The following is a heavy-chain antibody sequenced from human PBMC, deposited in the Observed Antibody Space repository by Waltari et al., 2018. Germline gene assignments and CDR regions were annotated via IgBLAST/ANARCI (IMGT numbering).Heavy chain of an antibody. CDR3: ARDTGEYRVLDY. CDR1: GSPFADYA. D-gene: IGHD4-17*01. Sequence: EVQLVESGGGLVQPGESLPLSCAASGSPFADYAMHWVRQRLGKGLEWVSGITWDSDNIDYADSVRGRFSISRDNAQSILFLTMNSLKPEDTALYFCARDTGEYRVLDYWGQGTLVTVSS. J-gene: IGHJ4*02. CDR2: ITWDSDNI. V-gene: IGHV3-9*01.